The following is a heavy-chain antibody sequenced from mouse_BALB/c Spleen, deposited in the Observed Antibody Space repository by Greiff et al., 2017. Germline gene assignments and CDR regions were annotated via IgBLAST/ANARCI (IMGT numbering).Heavy chain of an antibody. CDR3: AYGNYVAWFAY. D-gene: IGHD2-10*02. CDR2: IDPANGNT. V-gene: IGHV14-3*02. CDR1: GFNIKDTY. Sequence: EVQVVESGAELVKPGASVKLSCTASGFNIKDTYMHWVKQRPEQGLEWIGRIDPANGNTKYDPKFQGKATITADTSSNTAYLQLSSLTSEDTAVYYCAYGNYVAWFAYWGQGTLVTVSA. J-gene: IGHJ3*01.